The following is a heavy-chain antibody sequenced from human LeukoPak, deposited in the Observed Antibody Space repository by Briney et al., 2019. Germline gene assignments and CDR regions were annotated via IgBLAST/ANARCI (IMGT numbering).Heavy chain of an antibody. J-gene: IGHJ6*03. CDR1: GYTFTGYY. CDR3: ARDRYCSSTSCYTLPNMDV. CDR2: INPNSGDT. D-gene: IGHD2-2*02. V-gene: IGHV1-2*06. Sequence: ASVKVSCKASGYTFTGYYMHWVRQAPGQGLEWMGRINPNSGDTNYAQKFQGRVTMTRDTSISTAYMELSRLRSDDTAVYYCARDRYCSSTSCYTLPNMDVWGKGTTVTVSS.